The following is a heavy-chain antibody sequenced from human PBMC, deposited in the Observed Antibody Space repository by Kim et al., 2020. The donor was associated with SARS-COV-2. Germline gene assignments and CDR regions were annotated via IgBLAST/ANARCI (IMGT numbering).Heavy chain of an antibody. Sequence: SETLSLTCTVSGVSISSYYWSWIRQPPGKGLEWIGYIYYSGSTNYNPSLKSRVTISVDTSKNQFSLKLISVTAADTAVYYCARAYHYYDSSGYYHWYFDLCGRGTLVTVSS. CDR3: ARAYHYYDSSGYYHWYFDL. V-gene: IGHV4-59*08. CDR2: IYYSGST. J-gene: IGHJ2*01. D-gene: IGHD3-22*01. CDR1: GVSISSYY.